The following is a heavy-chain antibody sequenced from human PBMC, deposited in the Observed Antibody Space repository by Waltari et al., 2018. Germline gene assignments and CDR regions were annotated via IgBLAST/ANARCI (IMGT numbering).Heavy chain of an antibody. CDR2: ISWNSGRI. V-gene: IGHV3-9*01. J-gene: IGHJ4*02. CDR3: AKDRIPYYDILTGPMTDY. D-gene: IGHD3-9*01. CDR1: GFTFDAYA. Sequence: EVQLVESGGGLVQPGGSLRLSCITSGFTFDAYAVLWVRQAPGKGLEWFSGISWNSGRIGYADSVQGRFTVSRDNAQNSLYLQMNSLRAEDSALYYCAKDRIPYYDILTGPMTDYWGQGTLVTVSS.